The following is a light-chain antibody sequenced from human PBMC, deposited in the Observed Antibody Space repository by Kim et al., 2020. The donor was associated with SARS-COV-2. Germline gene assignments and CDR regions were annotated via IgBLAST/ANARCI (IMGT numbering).Light chain of an antibody. CDR2: DVS. CDR3: SSYTSSSTLEV. CDR1: SSDVGCYNY. V-gene: IGLV2-14*03. J-gene: IGLJ3*02. Sequence: QSITISCSGTSSDVGCYNYVSWYQQHPGKAPKLIIYDVSNRPSGVSNRFSGSKSGNTASLTISGLQAEDEADYFCSSYTSSSTLEVFGGGTQLTVL.